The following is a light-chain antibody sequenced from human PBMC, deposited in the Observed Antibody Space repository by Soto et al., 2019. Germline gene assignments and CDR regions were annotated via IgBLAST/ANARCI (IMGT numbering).Light chain of an antibody. V-gene: IGKV1-8*01. CDR1: QDIHNY. J-gene: IGKJ1*01. CDR3: QHYYHYPST. Sequence: AVLLTQSPSSFSASTGDRATITCRASQDIHNYLAWYQQVPGKAPKLLLYAASILQTGVPSRFSGSGSGTDFTLTIDGLQSEDFATYFSQHYYHYPSTFGQGTTVE. CDR2: AAS.